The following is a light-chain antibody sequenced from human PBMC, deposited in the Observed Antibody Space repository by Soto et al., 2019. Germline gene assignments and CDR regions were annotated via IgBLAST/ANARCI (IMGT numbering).Light chain of an antibody. Sequence: VLSQTTCTLTLSTSASSTLSCRASQSVSSTYLAWYQQKPGQAPRLLIYGASSRATGIPDRFSGSGSRIDFTLTISRLEPEYFAVYYCQQYHSSWPFGQGTKVDIK. CDR3: QQYHSSWP. CDR2: GAS. J-gene: IGKJ1*01. CDR1: QSVSSTY. V-gene: IGKV3-20*01.